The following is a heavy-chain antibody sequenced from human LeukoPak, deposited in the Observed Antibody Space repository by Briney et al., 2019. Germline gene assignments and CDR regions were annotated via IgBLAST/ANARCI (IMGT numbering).Heavy chain of an antibody. CDR3: ARALNYGSSILDY. CDR1: GFTFSSYW. Sequence: GGSLRLSCAASGFTFSSYWLSWVRKAPGKGLEWVANIKQDGSEKYYVDSVKGRFTISRDNAKKSLYLQMNSLRAEDTAVYYCARALNYGSSILDYWGQGTLVTVSS. V-gene: IGHV3-7*01. J-gene: IGHJ4*02. CDR2: IKQDGSEK. D-gene: IGHD3-10*01.